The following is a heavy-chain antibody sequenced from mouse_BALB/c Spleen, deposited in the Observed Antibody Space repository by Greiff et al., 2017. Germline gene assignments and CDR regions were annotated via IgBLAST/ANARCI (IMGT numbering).Heavy chain of an antibody. CDR2: IWGDGST. D-gene: IGHD3-2*01. J-gene: IGHJ4*01. V-gene: IGHV2-6-7*01. CDR3: ARSRQLGLRGGGYAMDY. Sequence: VMLVESGPGLVAPSQSLSITCTVSGFSLTGYGVNWVRQPPGKGLEWLGMIWGDGSTDYNSALKSRLSISKDNSKSQVFLKMNSLQTDDTARYYCARSRQLGLRGGGYAMDYWGQGTSVTVSS. CDR1: GFSLTGYG.